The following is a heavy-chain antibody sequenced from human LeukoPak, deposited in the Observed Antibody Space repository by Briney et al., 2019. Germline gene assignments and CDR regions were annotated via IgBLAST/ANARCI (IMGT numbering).Heavy chain of an antibody. V-gene: IGHV3-23*01. J-gene: IGHJ4*02. CDR2: ISGSGGST. D-gene: IGHD3-22*01. Sequence: GGSLRLSCAASGFTFSSYGMSWVRQAPGKGPEWVSAISGSGGSTYYADSVKGRFTISRDNAKNSLYLQMNSLRAEDTAVYYCARDRHYYDSSGYGYWGQGTLVTVSS. CDR1: GFTFSSYG. CDR3: ARDRHYYDSSGYGY.